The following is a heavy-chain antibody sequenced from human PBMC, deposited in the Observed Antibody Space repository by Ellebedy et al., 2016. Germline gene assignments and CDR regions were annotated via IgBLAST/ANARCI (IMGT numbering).Heavy chain of an antibody. CDR1: GFTFSSYS. J-gene: IGHJ6*02. V-gene: IGHV3-48*02. CDR2: ISSSSSTI. D-gene: IGHD1-26*01. CDR3: ARVRGSYFYYYYGMDV. Sequence: GESLKISCAASGFTFSSYSMNWVRQAPGKGLEWVSYISSSSSTIYYADSVKGRFTISRDNAKNSLYLQMNSLRDEDTAVYYCARVRGSYFYYYYGMDVWGQGTTVTVSS.